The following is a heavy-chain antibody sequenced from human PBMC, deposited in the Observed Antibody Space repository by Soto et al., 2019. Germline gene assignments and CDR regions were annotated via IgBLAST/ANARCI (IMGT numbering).Heavy chain of an antibody. CDR1: GFTFSSYW. CDR2: IKQDGSEK. J-gene: IGHJ6*02. CDR3: AIPPDSSSSGYYYYGMDV. V-gene: IGHV3-7*05. D-gene: IGHD6-6*01. Sequence: HPGGSLRLSCAASGFTFSSYWMSWVRQAPGKGLEWVANIKQDGSEKYYVDSVKGRFTISRDNAKNSLYLQMNSLRAEDTAVYYCAIPPDSSSSGYYYYGMDVWGQGTTVTV.